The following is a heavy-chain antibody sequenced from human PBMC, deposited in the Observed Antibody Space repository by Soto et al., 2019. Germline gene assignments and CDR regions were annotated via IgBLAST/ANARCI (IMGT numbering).Heavy chain of an antibody. CDR1: GFTFSSYG. Sequence: PGGSLRLSCAASGFTFSSYGMHWVRQAPGKGLEWVAVIWYDGSNKYYADSVKGRFTISRDNSRNTLYLQMNSLRAEDTAVYYCASAAYSDTSCSDAFDIWGQGTMVTVSS. D-gene: IGHD3-22*01. CDR2: IWYDGSNK. J-gene: IGHJ3*02. CDR3: ASAAYSDTSCSDAFDI. V-gene: IGHV3-33*01.